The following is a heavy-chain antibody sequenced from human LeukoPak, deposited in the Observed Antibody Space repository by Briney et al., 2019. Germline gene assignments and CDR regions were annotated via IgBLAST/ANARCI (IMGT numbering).Heavy chain of an antibody. CDR3: VRVKGTYFDF. J-gene: IGHJ4*02. Sequence: GGSLRLSCAVSGFPFTSYSMNWVRQAPGKGLKWVSYISASGSNIYYLDAVKGRFTVSRDNAMSSLFLQMDRPRAEDTAIYYCVRVKGTYFDFWGQGTLVTVSS. CDR1: GFPFTSYS. CDR2: ISASGSNI. D-gene: IGHD1-1*01. V-gene: IGHV3-48*01.